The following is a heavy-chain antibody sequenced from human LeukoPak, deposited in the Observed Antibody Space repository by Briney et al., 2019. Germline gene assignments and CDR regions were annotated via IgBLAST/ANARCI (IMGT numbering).Heavy chain of an antibody. J-gene: IGHJ2*01. V-gene: IGHV1-18*01. CDR3: ARVALGSWYFDL. CDR2: INPNSGGT. D-gene: IGHD2-15*01. Sequence: GGSLRLSCAASGFTFSSYGMHWVRQAPGQGLEWMGWINPNSGGTNYAQKFQGRVTLTTDTSTRTAYMDLRSLRSDDTAVYHCARVALGSWYFDLWGRGTLVTVSS. CDR1: GFTFSSYG.